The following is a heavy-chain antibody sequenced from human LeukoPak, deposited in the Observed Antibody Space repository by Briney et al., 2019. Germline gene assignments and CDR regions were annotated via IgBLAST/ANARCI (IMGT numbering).Heavy chain of an antibody. Sequence: GGSLRLSCAASGFTFSSYSMNWVRQAPGKGPEWVSSISSSSSYIYYADPVKGRFSISRDNTKNPLYLQMNSLRAEDTAVYYCAKDGAPYCRGGTCYSAADYWGQGTLVTVSS. CDR3: AKDGAPYCRGGTCYSAADY. CDR1: GFTFSSYS. CDR2: ISSSSSYI. V-gene: IGHV3-21*01. J-gene: IGHJ4*02. D-gene: IGHD2-15*01.